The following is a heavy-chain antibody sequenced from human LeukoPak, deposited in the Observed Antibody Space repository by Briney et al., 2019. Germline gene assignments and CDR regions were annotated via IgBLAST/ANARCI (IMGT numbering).Heavy chain of an antibody. J-gene: IGHJ4*02. Sequence: PGGSLRLSCAASGFTFSGYAMSWVRQAPGKGLEWVSAISGSGGSTYYADSVKGRFTISRDNSKNTLYLQMNSLRAEDTAVYYCAESGYYDILTGYHRRFDYWGQGTLVTVSS. CDR3: AESGYYDILTGYHRRFDY. CDR1: GFTFSGYA. D-gene: IGHD3-9*01. CDR2: ISGSGGST. V-gene: IGHV3-23*01.